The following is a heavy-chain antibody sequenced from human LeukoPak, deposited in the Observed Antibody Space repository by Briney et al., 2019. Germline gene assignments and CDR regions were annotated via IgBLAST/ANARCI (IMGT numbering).Heavy chain of an antibody. Sequence: GGSLRLSCAASGFTFSSYAMSWVRQAPGKGLEWVSAISGSGGSTYYADSVKGRFTISRDNSKNTLYLQMNSLRAEDTAVYYCARGSSWYRYYFDYWGQGTLVTVSS. CDR3: ARGSSWYRYYFDY. V-gene: IGHV3-23*01. CDR2: ISGSGGST. J-gene: IGHJ4*02. CDR1: GFTFSSYA. D-gene: IGHD6-13*01.